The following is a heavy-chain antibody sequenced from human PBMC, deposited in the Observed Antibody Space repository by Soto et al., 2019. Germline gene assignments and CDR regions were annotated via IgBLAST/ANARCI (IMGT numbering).Heavy chain of an antibody. V-gene: IGHV1-18*01. CDR2: ISAYNGNT. CDR3: ARDERGMACPHCAFDI. CDR1: GYTFITYG. Sequence: ASVKVSCKASGYTFITYGISWVRQAPGQGLEWMRWISAYNGNTNYAQNLQGRVTMTTDTSTTTAYMELRSLRSDDTAVYYCARDERGMACPHCAFDIWRQGTMVTVSS. J-gene: IGHJ3*02.